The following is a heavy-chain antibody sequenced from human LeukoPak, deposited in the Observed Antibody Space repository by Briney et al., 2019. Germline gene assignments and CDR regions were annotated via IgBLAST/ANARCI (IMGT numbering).Heavy chain of an antibody. D-gene: IGHD4-11*01. CDR3: AREKVTRYYYYMDV. CDR2: IKQDGSEK. Sequence: GSLRLSCAASGFTFSSYWMSWVRQAPGKGLEWVANIKQDGSEKYYVDSVKGRFTISRDNAKNSLYLQMNSLRAEDTAVYYCAREKVTRYYYYMDVWGKGTTVTVSS. V-gene: IGHV3-7*01. J-gene: IGHJ6*03. CDR1: GFTFSSYW.